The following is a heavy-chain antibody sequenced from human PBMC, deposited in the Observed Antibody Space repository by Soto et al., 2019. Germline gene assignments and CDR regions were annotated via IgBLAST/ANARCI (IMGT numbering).Heavy chain of an antibody. J-gene: IGHJ4*01. CDR1: GVSIIDTSYY. CDR3: ARQGSY. CDR2: IYFNGNT. Sequence: QLQLQESGPGLVKPSETLSLTCNVSGVSIIDTSYYWGWIHQPPGKGLEWIGTIYFNGNTFYNPSLKSRLTISLDTSKNQISLRLTSVTAADTAVYYCARQGSYWGHGTLVAVSS. V-gene: IGHV4-39*01.